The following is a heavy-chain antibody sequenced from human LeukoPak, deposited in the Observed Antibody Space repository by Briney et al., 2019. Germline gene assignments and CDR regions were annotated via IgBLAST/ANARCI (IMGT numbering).Heavy chain of an antibody. CDR3: ARDHLDFWSGYYYLFDY. V-gene: IGHV3-9*01. Sequence: PGGSLRLSCAASGFTFDDYAMHWVRQAPGKGLEWVSGISWNSGSIGYANSVKGRFTISRDNAKNSLYLQMNSLRAEDTAVYYCARDHLDFWSGYYYLFDYWGQGTLVTVSS. CDR2: ISWNSGSI. J-gene: IGHJ4*02. D-gene: IGHD3-3*01. CDR1: GFTFDDYA.